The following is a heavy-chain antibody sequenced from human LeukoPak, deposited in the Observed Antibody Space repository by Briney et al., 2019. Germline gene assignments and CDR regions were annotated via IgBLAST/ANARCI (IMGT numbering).Heavy chain of an antibody. D-gene: IGHD3-22*01. V-gene: IGHV3-23*01. CDR3: AKAGDEYYDSSGYHY. CDR1: GFTFSSYA. Sequence: GGSLRLSCAASGFTFSSYAMSWVRQAPGKGLEWVSAISGSGGSTYYADSVKGRFTISRDNSKNTLYLQMNSPRAEDTAVYYCAKAGDEYYDSSGYHYWGQGTLVTVSS. J-gene: IGHJ4*02. CDR2: ISGSGGST.